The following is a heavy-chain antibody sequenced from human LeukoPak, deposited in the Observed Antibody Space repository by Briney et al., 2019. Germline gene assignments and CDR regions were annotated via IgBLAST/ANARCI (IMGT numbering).Heavy chain of an antibody. V-gene: IGHV3-48*03. CDR1: GFPFRSYE. D-gene: IGHD5-18*01. Sequence: AGGSLRLSCAASGFPFRSYEMNWGRQAPGKGLEWVSYISSSGSTIYYAEFVKGRFTISRDNAKNSLYLQMNSLRAEDTAVYYCARKGGYGLDFDYWGQGTLLTVSS. CDR2: ISSSGSTI. J-gene: IGHJ4*02. CDR3: ARKGGYGLDFDY.